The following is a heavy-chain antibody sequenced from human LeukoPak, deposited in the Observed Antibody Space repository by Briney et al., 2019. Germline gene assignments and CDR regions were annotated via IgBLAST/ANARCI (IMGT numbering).Heavy chain of an antibody. CDR1: GYSFSDYF. D-gene: IGHD1-1*01. CDR2: INPNSGGT. Sequence: ASVKVSCKASGYSFSDYFMQWVRHAPGQGLEWMGWINPNSGGTSYAQKFQGRVTMTRDTYISTVYMELSRLTSEDTAVYYCARDYELGTPGTAYEYFDYWGQGTRVTVSS. V-gene: IGHV1-2*02. CDR3: ARDYELGTPGTAYEYFDY. J-gene: IGHJ4*02.